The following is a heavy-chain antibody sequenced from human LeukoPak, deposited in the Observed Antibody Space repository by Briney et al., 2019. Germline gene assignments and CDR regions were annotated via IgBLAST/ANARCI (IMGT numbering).Heavy chain of an antibody. CDR2: INHSGST. D-gene: IGHD2-2*01. Sequence: PSETLSLTCAVYGGSFSGYYWSWIRQPPGKGLEWIGEINHSGSTNYNPSLKSRVTISVDTSKNQFSLKLSSVTAADTAVYYCATGRRDIVVVPAAMIPPLRFDPWGQGTLVTVSS. J-gene: IGHJ5*02. CDR3: ATGRRDIVVVPAAMIPPLRFDP. CDR1: GGSFSGYY. V-gene: IGHV4-34*01.